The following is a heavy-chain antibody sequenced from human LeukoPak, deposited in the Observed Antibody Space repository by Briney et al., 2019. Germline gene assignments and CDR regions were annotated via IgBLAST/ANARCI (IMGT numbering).Heavy chain of an antibody. V-gene: IGHV3-23*01. D-gene: IGHD6-19*01. CDR1: GFTFSSYA. Sequence: GGSLRLSCAASGFTFSSYAMSWVRQAPGKGLEWASAIRGSGGGTYYADSVKGRFTISRDNSKNTLYLQMNSLRDEDTALYYCAKASIGVVGYFDYWGQGTLVTVSS. CDR2: IRGSGGGT. J-gene: IGHJ4*02. CDR3: AKASIGVVGYFDY.